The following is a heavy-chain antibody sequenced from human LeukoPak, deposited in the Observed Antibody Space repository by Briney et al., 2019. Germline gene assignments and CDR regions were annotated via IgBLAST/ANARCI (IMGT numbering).Heavy chain of an antibody. CDR2: INRSSSYI. Sequence: GGSLTLSCAASGFTLSSYSMNWVRQAPGKGLEWVSSINRSSSYIYYADSVKGRFTIARDNAKNSLYLQMNSLRAEDTAVYYCAREPMVQGVTLDYWGQGTLVTVSS. CDR1: GFTLSSYS. J-gene: IGHJ4*02. D-gene: IGHD3-10*01. CDR3: AREPMVQGVTLDY. V-gene: IGHV3-21*01.